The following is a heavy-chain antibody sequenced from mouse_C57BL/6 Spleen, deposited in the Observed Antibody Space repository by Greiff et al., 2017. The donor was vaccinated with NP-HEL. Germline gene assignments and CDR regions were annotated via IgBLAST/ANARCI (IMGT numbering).Heavy chain of an antibody. Sequence: QVQLQQPGAELVRPGSSVKLSCKASGYTFTSYWMHWVKQRPIQGLEWIGNIDPSDSDTHYNQKFKDKATLTVDKSSSTAYMQLSSLTSEDSSVYDCARGNLWDRGWFAYWGQGTLVTVSA. J-gene: IGHJ3*01. CDR3: ARGNLWDRGWFAY. D-gene: IGHD3-3*01. CDR2: IDPSDSDT. V-gene: IGHV1-52*01. CDR1: GYTFTSYW.